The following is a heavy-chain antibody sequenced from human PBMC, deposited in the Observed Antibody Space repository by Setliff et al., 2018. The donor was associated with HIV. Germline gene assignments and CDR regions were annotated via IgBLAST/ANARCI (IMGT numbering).Heavy chain of an antibody. D-gene: IGHD3-16*01. J-gene: IGHJ4*02. CDR3: ARDLDFVWGAPAD. CDR2: INHSGRT. Sequence: SETLSLTCAVYGGSFSDNYWSWIRQSPGKGLEWIGEINHSGRTKYSPSLRSRVSISVDTSKNQFSLKLTSVTAADAAVYFCARDLDFVWGAPADWSQGTLVTVSS. CDR1: GGSFSDNY. V-gene: IGHV4-34*01.